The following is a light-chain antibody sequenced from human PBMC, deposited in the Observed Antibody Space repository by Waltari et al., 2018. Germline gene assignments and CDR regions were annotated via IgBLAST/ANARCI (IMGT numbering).Light chain of an antibody. CDR1: PNLFYGSNNKNY. CDR2: WDS. J-gene: IGKJ2*01. CDR3: KQYYSTPHT. Sequence: DVVFNQAPAPLAVSLCAGATIICKASPNLFYGSNNKNYFGWYQQKPGQPPTLLIYWDSTRDCGVPDRFSGSGSGTDFTLTISSLQAEDVAVYYCKQYYSTPHTFGQGTKLEIK. V-gene: IGKV4-1*01.